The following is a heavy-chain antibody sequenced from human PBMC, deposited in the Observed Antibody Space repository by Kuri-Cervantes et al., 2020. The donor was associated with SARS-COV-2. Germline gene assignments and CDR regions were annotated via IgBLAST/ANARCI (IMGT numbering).Heavy chain of an antibody. V-gene: IGHV3-11*06. Sequence: GESLKISCAASGFTFSDYYMSWIRQAPGKGLEWVSYISSSSSYTNYADSVKGRFTISRDNAKNSLYLQMNSLRAEDTAVYYCARGDCTNNSCYGGSYYRDAFDIWGQGTKVTVSS. J-gene: IGHJ3*02. CDR1: GFTFSDYY. CDR2: ISSSSSYT. CDR3: ARGDCTNNSCYGGSYYRDAFDI. D-gene: IGHD2-8*01.